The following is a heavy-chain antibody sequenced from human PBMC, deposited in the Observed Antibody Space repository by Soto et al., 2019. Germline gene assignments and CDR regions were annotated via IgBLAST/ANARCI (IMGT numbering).Heavy chain of an antibody. CDR3: ARLTVAAMSAFDI. Sequence: EVQLVESGGGLVKPGGSLRLYCAASGFTFSSYSMNWVRQAPGKGLEWVSSISSSSSYIYYADSVKGRFTISRDNAKNSLYLQMNSLRAEDTAVYYCARLTVAAMSAFDIWGQGTMVTVSS. CDR2: ISSSSSYI. D-gene: IGHD2-15*01. V-gene: IGHV3-21*01. CDR1: GFTFSSYS. J-gene: IGHJ3*02.